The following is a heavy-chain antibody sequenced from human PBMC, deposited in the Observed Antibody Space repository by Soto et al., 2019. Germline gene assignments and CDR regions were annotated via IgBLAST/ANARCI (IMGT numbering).Heavy chain of an antibody. CDR3: ARVKVEVDYTLPYFDY. Sequence: ASVKVSCKASGYTFTSYYMHWARQAPGQGLEWMGIINPSGGSTSYAQKFQGRVTMTRDTSTSTVYMELSSLRSEDTAVYYCARVKVEVDYTLPYFDYWGQGTLVTVSS. V-gene: IGHV1-46*01. CDR1: GYTFTSYY. J-gene: IGHJ4*02. D-gene: IGHD4-4*01. CDR2: INPSGGST.